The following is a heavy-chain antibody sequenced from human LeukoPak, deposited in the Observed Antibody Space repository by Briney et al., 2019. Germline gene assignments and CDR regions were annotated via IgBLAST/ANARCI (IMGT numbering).Heavy chain of an antibody. D-gene: IGHD5-18*01. J-gene: IGHJ4*01. CDR2: INGHGDAT. CDR3: ARDLPRGYSCDY. Sequence: GGSLRLSCAASGFTFSDYSMNWVRQAPGKGLEWVSYINGHGDATYYADSVEGRFSISRDNAKKSLYLQMDSLRAEDTAVYYCARDLPRGYSCDYCGHGTLVTVSS. V-gene: IGHV3-48*01. CDR1: GFTFSDYS.